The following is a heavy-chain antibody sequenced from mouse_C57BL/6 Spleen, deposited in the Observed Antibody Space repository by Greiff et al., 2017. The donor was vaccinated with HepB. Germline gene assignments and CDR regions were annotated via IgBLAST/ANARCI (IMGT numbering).Heavy chain of an antibody. CDR2: IYPGDGDT. J-gene: IGHJ2*01. Sequence: QVQLKQSGPELVKPGASVKISCKASGYAFTSFWMNWVKQRPGKGLEWIGRIYPGDGDTNYNGKFKGKATLTADKSSSTAYMQLSSLTSEDAAVYFCERYGYERDYWGQGTTLTVSS. CDR1: GYAFTSFW. V-gene: IGHV1-82*01. CDR3: ERYGYERDY. D-gene: IGHD2-2*01.